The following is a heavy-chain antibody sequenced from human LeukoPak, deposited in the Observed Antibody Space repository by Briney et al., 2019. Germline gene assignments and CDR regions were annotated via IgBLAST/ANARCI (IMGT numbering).Heavy chain of an antibody. CDR1: GFTFSSYW. CDR2: IASDGSST. Sequence: GGSLRLSCAASGFTFSSYWMNWVRQAPGKGLVWVSRIASDGSSTTYADSVKGRFSISKDNAKNTLYLQMNSLRVEDTAVYYCARGRPHGDDYWGQGTLVTVSS. J-gene: IGHJ4*02. V-gene: IGHV3-74*01. CDR3: ARGRPHGDDY. D-gene: IGHD2-21*01.